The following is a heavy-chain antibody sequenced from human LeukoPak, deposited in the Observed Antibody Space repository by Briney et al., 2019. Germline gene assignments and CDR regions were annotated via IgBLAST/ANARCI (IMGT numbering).Heavy chain of an antibody. D-gene: IGHD6-19*01. J-gene: IGHJ4*02. CDR1: GFTFSSYE. V-gene: IGHV3-48*03. CDR3: ARGSYSSGYYFDY. Sequence: GGSLRHSCAASGFTFSSYEMNWVRQAPGKGLEWLSYISSSGTTKYYADSVKGRFTISRDNAKNSLYLQMNSLRAEDTAVYYCARGSYSSGYYFDYWGQGTLVTVSS. CDR2: ISSSGTTK.